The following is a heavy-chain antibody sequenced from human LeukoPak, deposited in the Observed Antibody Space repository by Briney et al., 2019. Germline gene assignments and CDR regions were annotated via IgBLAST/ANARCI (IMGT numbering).Heavy chain of an antibody. J-gene: IGHJ6*02. CDR3: ARERDSSSWRYYYYYGMDI. Sequence: ASVKVSCKASGYTFTSYYMHWVRQAPGQGLEWMGIINPSGDSTSYAQKFQGRVTMTRDTSTSTVYMELSSLTSDDTAVYYCARERDSSSWRYYYYYGMDIWGQGTTVTVSS. CDR1: GYTFTSYY. D-gene: IGHD6-13*01. CDR2: INPSGDST. V-gene: IGHV1-46*01.